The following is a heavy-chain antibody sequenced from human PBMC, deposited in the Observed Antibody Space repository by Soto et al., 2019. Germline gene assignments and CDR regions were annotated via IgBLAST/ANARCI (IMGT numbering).Heavy chain of an antibody. CDR3: ARGIGYCSRINCKSSRRLRCDS. V-gene: IGHV4-34*01. CDR2: VNTSGTT. D-gene: IGHD2-2*01. CDR1: GGSFSGYY. J-gene: IGHJ4*02. Sequence: QVQLQQWGAGLLKPSETLSLTCAVYGGSFSGYYWTWIRQSPEKGLEWIGEVNTSGTTYSNPSLKTRVTISVHTPKNQFALKMSSATDADTAVYYCARGIGYCSRINCKSSRRLRCDSWGQGTMVTFS.